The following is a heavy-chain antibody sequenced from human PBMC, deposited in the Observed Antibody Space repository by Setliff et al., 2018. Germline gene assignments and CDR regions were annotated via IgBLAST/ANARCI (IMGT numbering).Heavy chain of an antibody. D-gene: IGHD6-19*01. CDR3: ARDGSSGWYSFYYYYYMDV. J-gene: IGHJ6*03. V-gene: IGHV3-48*01. CDR2: ISSSSSTI. Sequence: GGSLRLSCAASGFTFSSYSMNWVRQAPGKGLEWVSYISSSSSTIYYADSVKGRFTISRDNAKNSLYLQMNSLRAEDTAVYYCARDGSSGWYSFYYYYYMDVWGKGTTVTVSS. CDR1: GFTFSSYS.